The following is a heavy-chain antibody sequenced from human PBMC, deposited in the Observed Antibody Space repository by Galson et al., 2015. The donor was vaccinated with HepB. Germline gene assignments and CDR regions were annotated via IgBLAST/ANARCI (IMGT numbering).Heavy chain of an antibody. Sequence: SLRLSCAASGFTFSSYAMSWVRQAPGKGLEWVSAISGSGGSTYYADSVKGRFTISRDNSKNTLYLQMNSLRAEDTAVYYCANGQWLVNYYYYGMDVWGQGTTVTVSS. D-gene: IGHD6-19*01. V-gene: IGHV3-23*01. CDR2: ISGSGGST. CDR3: ANGQWLVNYYYYGMDV. CDR1: GFTFSSYA. J-gene: IGHJ6*02.